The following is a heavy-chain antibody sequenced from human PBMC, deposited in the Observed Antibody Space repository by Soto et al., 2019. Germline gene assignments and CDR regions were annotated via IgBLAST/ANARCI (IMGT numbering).Heavy chain of an antibody. CDR2: IIPIFGTA. CDR3: EVQPIMITVRRYFDY. J-gene: IGHJ4*02. CDR1: GGTFSSYA. V-gene: IGHV1-69*01. D-gene: IGHD3-16*01. Sequence: QVQLVQSGAEVKKPGSSVKVSCKASGGTFSSYAISWVRQAPGQGLEWMGGIIPIFGTANYAQKFQGRVTITADESTSTAYMELSSLRSEDTAVDYCEVQPIMITVRRYFDYWGQGTLVTVSS.